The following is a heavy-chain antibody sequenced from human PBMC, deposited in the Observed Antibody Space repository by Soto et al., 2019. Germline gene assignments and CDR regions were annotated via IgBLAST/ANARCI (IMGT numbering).Heavy chain of an antibody. Sequence: ASVKVSCKASGYTFTSYGISWVRQAPGQGLEWMGWISAYNGNTNYAQKLQGRVTMTTDTSTSTAYMELRSLRSDDTAVYYCARSGITIFGGDPYYYYRDVWGKGTTVTVS. D-gene: IGHD3-3*01. CDR1: GYTFTSYG. V-gene: IGHV1-18*01. CDR2: ISAYNGNT. CDR3: ARSGITIFGGDPYYYYRDV. J-gene: IGHJ6*03.